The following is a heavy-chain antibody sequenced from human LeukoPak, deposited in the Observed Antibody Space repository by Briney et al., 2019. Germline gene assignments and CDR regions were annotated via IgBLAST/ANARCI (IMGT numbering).Heavy chain of an antibody. CDR2: INAGNGNT. D-gene: IGHD3-22*01. J-gene: IGHJ4*02. Sequence: GASVKVSCKASGYTFTSYAMHWVRQAPGQRLEWMGWINAGNGNTKYSQKFQGRVTMTRDTSTSTVYMELSSLRSEDTAVYYCARGDDSSGYYVVDYWGQGTLVTVSS. CDR3: ARGDDSSGYYVVDY. CDR1: GYTFTSYA. V-gene: IGHV1-3*01.